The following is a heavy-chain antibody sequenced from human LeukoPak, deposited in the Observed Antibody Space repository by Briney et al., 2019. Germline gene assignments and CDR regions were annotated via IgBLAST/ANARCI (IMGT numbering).Heavy chain of an antibody. Sequence: AGGPLRLSCAASGFTFSSYVMSWVRQAPGKGLEWVSSISNSGGSTYYADSVKGRLTISRDNSKNTLYLQMNSLRAEDTAVYYCAKEGFDSWGQGTLVTVSS. J-gene: IGHJ4*02. CDR2: ISNSGGST. V-gene: IGHV3-23*01. CDR3: AKEGFDS. CDR1: GFTFSSYV.